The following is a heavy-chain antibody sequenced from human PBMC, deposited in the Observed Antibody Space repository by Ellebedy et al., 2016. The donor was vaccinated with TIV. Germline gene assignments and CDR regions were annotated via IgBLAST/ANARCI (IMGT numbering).Heavy chain of an antibody. J-gene: IGHJ4*02. V-gene: IGHV3-23*01. Sequence: PGGSLRLSCAASGFSFSNYWMTWVRQAPGKGLEWVSIISANGGTTYYADSVKGRFTISRDNSKNTLFLQMSSLRAEDTAVYFCARRSTDFAFDSWGQGTLVTVSS. CDR2: ISANGGTT. CDR3: ARRSTDFAFDS. CDR1: GFSFSNYW. D-gene: IGHD3/OR15-3a*01.